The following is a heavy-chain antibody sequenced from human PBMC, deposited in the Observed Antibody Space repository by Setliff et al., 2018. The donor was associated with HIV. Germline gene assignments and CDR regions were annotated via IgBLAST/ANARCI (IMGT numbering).Heavy chain of an antibody. CDR2: INAGNGNT. CDR1: GYTLTELS. D-gene: IGHD3-3*01. CDR3: ARDRDNFWSGPFDY. J-gene: IGHJ4*02. Sequence: GASVKVSCKVSGYTLTELSMHWVRQAPGKGLEWMGWINAGNGNTKFSQRFQSRITITRDTSASTVFMDLSSLTSEDTAVYYCARDRDNFWSGPFDYWGQGTLVTVSS. V-gene: IGHV1-3*01.